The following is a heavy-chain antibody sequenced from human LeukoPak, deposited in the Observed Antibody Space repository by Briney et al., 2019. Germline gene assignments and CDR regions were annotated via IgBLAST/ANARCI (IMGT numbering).Heavy chain of an antibody. CDR3: ARGLHYDYVWGSYRYTPYFDY. D-gene: IGHD3-16*02. Sequence: SETLSLTCNVSDGSISSSSYYWGWIRQPPGKGLEWIGSMYYSENTYYNPSLKSRVTISVDTSKNQFSLKLSSVTAADTAVYYCARGLHYDYVWGSYRYTPYFDYWGQGTLVTVSS. CDR1: DGSISSSSYY. CDR2: MYYSENT. V-gene: IGHV4-39*07. J-gene: IGHJ4*02.